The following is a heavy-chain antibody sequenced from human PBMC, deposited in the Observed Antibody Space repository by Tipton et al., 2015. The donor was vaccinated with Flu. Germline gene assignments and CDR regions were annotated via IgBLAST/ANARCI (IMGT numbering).Heavy chain of an antibody. CDR3: ARGSGSGTYVIFEF. V-gene: IGHV4-4*07. CDR2: TYNSGST. CDR1: GGSISSYY. Sequence: TLSLTCTVSGGSISSYYWSWIRQPAGKGLEWIGRTYNSGSTNYNPSLKSRVTMSVDTSKNQFSLKLTSVTAADTAVYYCARGSGSGTYVIFEFWGQGTLVTVSS. D-gene: IGHD3-10*01. J-gene: IGHJ4*02.